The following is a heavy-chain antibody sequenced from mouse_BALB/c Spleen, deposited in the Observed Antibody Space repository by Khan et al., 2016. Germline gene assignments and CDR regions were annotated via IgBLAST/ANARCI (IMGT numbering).Heavy chain of an antibody. D-gene: IGHD2-1*01. CDR3: ARNDGNPNAMDY. Sequence: VQLKQSGAELVKPGASVKLSCTASGFNIKDTYMHWVKQRPEQGLEWIGRIDPANGNTKYDPKFQGKATITADTSSNTAYLQLSSLTSEDTAVYYCARNDGNPNAMDYWGQGTSVTVSS. CDR2: IDPANGNT. V-gene: IGHV14-3*02. J-gene: IGHJ4*01. CDR1: GFNIKDTY.